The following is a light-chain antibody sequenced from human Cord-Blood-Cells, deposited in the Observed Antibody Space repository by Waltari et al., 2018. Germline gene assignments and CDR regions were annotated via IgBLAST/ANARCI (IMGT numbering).Light chain of an antibody. CDR3: CSYAGSSTFWV. J-gene: IGLJ3*02. CDR2: EGS. Sequence: QSALTLPASVSGSPGQSITISCTGTSSDVGSYNLVSWYQQHPGKAPKLMIYEGSKRPSGVSNRFSGSKSGNTASLTISGLQAEDEADYYCCSYAGSSTFWVFGGGTKLTVL. V-gene: IGLV2-23*03. CDR1: SSDVGSYNL.